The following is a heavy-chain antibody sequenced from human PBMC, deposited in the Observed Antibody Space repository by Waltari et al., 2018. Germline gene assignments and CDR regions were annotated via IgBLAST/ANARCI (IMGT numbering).Heavy chain of an antibody. CDR3: ARVRDKSDYPGLCYYMDV. J-gene: IGHJ6*03. CDR1: GGTFSSYA. CDR2: IIPILGIA. Sequence: QVQLVQSGAEVKKPGSSVKVSCKASGGTFSSYAISWVRQAPGQGLEWMGGIIPILGIANYAQKCQGRVTITADKSTSTAYMELSSLRSEDTAVYYCARVRDKSDYPGLCYYMDVWGKGTTVTVSS. V-gene: IGHV1-69*10. D-gene: IGHD3-16*01.